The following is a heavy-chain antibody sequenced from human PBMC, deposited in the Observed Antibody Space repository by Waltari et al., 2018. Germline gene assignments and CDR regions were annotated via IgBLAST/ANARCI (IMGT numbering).Heavy chain of an antibody. Sequence: QVQLVQSGAEVKKPGSSVKVSCKASGGTFSSYTISWVRQAPGQGLEWMGRIIPSLGIAKYAQKFQGRVTITADKSTSTAYMELSSLRSEDTAVYYCARDGGYCSGGSCSQVGYWGQGTLVTVSS. CDR2: IIPSLGIA. CDR1: GGTFSSYT. CDR3: ARDGGYCSGGSCSQVGY. D-gene: IGHD2-15*01. J-gene: IGHJ4*02. V-gene: IGHV1-69*08.